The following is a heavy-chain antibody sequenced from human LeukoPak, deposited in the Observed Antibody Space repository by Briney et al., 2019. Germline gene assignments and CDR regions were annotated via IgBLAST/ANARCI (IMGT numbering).Heavy chain of an antibody. CDR2: TTGSGGST. Sequence: PGGSLRLSCAASGFTFTTYAMSWVPQAPGKGLEWVSGTTGSGGSTYYADSVKGRFTISRDNSKNTLSLQMNSLRAEDTAVYYCAKGPNFWLTPIAFAIWGQGTMVTVSS. CDR3: AKGPNFWLTPIAFAI. V-gene: IGHV3-23*01. J-gene: IGHJ3*02. D-gene: IGHD3-3*01. CDR1: GFTFTTYA.